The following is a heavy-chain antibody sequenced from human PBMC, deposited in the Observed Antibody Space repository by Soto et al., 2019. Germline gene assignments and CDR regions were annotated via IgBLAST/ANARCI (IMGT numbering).Heavy chain of an antibody. CDR1: VGSISSYY. D-gene: IGHD1-1*01. V-gene: IGHV4-59*01. CDR2: TYYSGST. Sequence: SETLSLTCTVSVGSISSYYWSWIRQPPGKGLEWIGYTYYSGSTNYNPSLKSRVTISVDTSKNQFSLKLSSVTAADTAVYYCSRHAGLGSAPHGIAPWGQRILLPISS. CDR3: SRHAGLGSAPHGIAP. J-gene: IGHJ5*02.